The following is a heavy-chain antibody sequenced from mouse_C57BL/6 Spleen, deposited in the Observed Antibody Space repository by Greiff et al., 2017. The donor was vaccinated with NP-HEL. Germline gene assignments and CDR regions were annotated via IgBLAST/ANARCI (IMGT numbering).Heavy chain of an antibody. CDR1: GYSFTSYW. CDR2: IDPSDSVT. V-gene: IGHV1-52*01. CDR3: ARVAFDYFDY. J-gene: IGHJ2*01. Sequence: QVQLQQPGAELVRPGSSVKLSCKASGYSFTSYWMHWVKQRPIQGLEWIGNIDPSDSVTHYNQKFKDKATLTVDKASSTAYMQLSSLTSEDSAVYYCARVAFDYFDYWGQGTTLTVSS.